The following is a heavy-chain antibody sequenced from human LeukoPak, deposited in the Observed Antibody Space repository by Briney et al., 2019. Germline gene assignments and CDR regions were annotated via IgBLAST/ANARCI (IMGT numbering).Heavy chain of an antibody. CDR2: IKSKTDGGTT. D-gene: IGHD3-10*01. Sequence: PGRSLRLSCAASGFTFSSYAMSWVRQAPGKGLEWVDRIKSKTDGGTTDYAAPVKDRFTISRDDSKNTLYLQINSLKTEDTAVYYCTTAPGREPHHWGQGTLVTVSS. CDR1: GFTFSSYA. J-gene: IGHJ5*02. V-gene: IGHV3-15*01. CDR3: TTAPGREPHH.